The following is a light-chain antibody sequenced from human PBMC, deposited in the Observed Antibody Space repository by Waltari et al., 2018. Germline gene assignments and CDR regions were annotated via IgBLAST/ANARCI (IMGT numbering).Light chain of an antibody. CDR3: ATWDDSHNGQGV. V-gene: IGLV1-44*01. CDR1: SSNTGSNS. J-gene: IGLJ2*01. Sequence: QSVLTQPPSASGTPGQRVTISCSGSSSNTGSNSVSWYQQVPGTAPKLLIHSNSQRPSGVPDRFSGSKSDTSASLAISGLQSEDEADYYCATWDDSHNGQGVFGGGTKLTVL. CDR2: SNS.